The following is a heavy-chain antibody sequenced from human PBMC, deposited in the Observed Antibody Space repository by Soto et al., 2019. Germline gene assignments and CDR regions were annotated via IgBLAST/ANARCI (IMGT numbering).Heavy chain of an antibody. D-gene: IGHD4-17*01. CDR3: AKASGRVTKRFDS. Sequence: SETLSLTCTVSGYSINSDYYWGWIRQPPGKGLEWIGSVDHSGRTYYSPSLRSRLTIFIDTSKNQFSLRLTSVTAADTAMYFCAKASGRVTKRFDSWGQGTLVTVSS. CDR1: GYSINSDYY. J-gene: IGHJ4*02. V-gene: IGHV4-38-2*02. CDR2: VDHSGRT.